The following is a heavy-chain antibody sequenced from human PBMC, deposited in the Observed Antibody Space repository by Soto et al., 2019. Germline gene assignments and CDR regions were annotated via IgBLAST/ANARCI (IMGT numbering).Heavy chain of an antibody. Sequence: QVQLVQSGAEVKKPGASVKVSCKASGYTFTSYGISWVRQAPGQGLEWMGWISAYNGNTNYAQKLQGRVTMTTDTSTSKAYMELMSLRSDDTAVYYCARDQGAVTTVGYFDLWGRGTLVTVSS. CDR1: GYTFTSYG. V-gene: IGHV1-18*04. CDR2: ISAYNGNT. D-gene: IGHD4-17*01. J-gene: IGHJ2*01. CDR3: ARDQGAVTTVGYFDL.